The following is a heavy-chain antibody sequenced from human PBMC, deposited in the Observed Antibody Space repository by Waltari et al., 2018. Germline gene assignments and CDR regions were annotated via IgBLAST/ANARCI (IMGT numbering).Heavy chain of an antibody. Sequence: QVQLQESGPGLVKPSETLSLTCTVSGGSISSYYWSWIRQPPGKGLEWIGYIYYSGSTNYNPSLKSRVTISVDTSKNQFSLKLSSVTAADTAVYYCAIEKGGYSYGFDYWGQGTLVTVSS. J-gene: IGHJ4*02. V-gene: IGHV4-59*01. CDR3: AIEKGGYSYGFDY. CDR1: GGSISSYY. CDR2: IYYSGST. D-gene: IGHD5-18*01.